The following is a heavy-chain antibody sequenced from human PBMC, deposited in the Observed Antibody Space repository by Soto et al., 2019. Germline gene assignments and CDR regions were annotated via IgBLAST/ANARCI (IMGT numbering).Heavy chain of an antibody. CDR2: INPNSGGT. D-gene: IGHD3-10*01. CDR1: GYTFTGYY. Sequence: ASVKVSCKASGYTFTGYYMHWVRQAPGQGLEWMGWINPNSGGTNYAQKFQGRVTMTRDTSISTAYMELSRLRSDDTAVYYCAREYGSGSYPLNYYYYGMDVWGQGTTVTVSS. V-gene: IGHV1-2*02. J-gene: IGHJ6*02. CDR3: AREYGSGSYPLNYYYYGMDV.